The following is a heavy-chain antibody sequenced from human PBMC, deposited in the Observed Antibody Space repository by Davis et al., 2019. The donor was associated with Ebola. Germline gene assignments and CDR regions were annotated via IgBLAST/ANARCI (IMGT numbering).Heavy chain of an antibody. CDR2: VSYDGRNE. CDR1: GFTFSSYA. D-gene: IGHD4-23*01. V-gene: IGHV3-30*04. Sequence: GESLKISCAASGFTFSSYAMHWVRQAPGKGLEWVAVVSYDGRNEYYADSVKGRFTISRDNSKNTLYLQMNSLKDEDTAVYYCARDSDGGHSRWFDPWGQGTLVTVSS. CDR3: ARDSDGGHSRWFDP. J-gene: IGHJ5*02.